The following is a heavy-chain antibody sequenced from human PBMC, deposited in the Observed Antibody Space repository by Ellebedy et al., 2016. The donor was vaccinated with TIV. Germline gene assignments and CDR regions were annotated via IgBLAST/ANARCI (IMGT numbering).Heavy chain of an antibody. V-gene: IGHV3-23*01. D-gene: IGHD2-21*02. Sequence: GGSLRLSXAASGFTFRSNAMDWVRQAPGKGLEWVSGISGITVTTYYADSVKGRFTISRDNSENTLYLQMSRLRAEDTAVYYCAKPGGMVVTTFRSPDYYFDYWGQGTLVTVSS. CDR2: ISGITVTT. CDR1: GFTFRSNA. CDR3: AKPGGMVVTTFRSPDYYFDY. J-gene: IGHJ4*02.